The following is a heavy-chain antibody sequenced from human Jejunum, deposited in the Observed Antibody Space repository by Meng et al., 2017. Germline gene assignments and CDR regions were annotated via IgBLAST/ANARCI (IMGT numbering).Heavy chain of an antibody. Sequence: GESLKISCAASGFTLSNNWMFWVRQAPGKGLVWVARINRDGSVIGYAESVEGRFTISRDNAKNTLYLQMSSLRVDDTAIYYCARDLLAPHDNGARIDYWGQGVMVTVSS. J-gene: IGHJ4*02. CDR3: ARDLLAPHDNGARIDY. D-gene: IGHD4-17*01. CDR1: GFTLSNNW. CDR2: INRDGSVI. V-gene: IGHV3-74*01.